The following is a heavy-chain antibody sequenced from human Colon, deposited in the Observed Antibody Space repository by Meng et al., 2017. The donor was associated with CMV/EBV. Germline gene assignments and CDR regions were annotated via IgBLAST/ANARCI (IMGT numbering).Heavy chain of an antibody. Sequence: GESLKISCAASGFTFSGYTMNWVRQAPGKGLEWVSSISSSSTYIYYADSVKGRFTISRDNAKNSLHLQMNSLRAEDTAVYYCARDGNDCIDGVCYYYYYGMDVWGQGTTVTVSS. D-gene: IGHD2-8*01. CDR1: GFTFSGYT. CDR2: ISSSSTYI. CDR3: ARDGNDCIDGVCYYYYYGMDV. J-gene: IGHJ6*02. V-gene: IGHV3-21*01.